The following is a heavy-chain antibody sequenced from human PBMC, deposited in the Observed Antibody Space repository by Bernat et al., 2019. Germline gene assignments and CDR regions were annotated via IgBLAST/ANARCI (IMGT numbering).Heavy chain of an antibody. CDR3: ASDKGGASSHGGMDV. CDR1: GFTFSSYS. V-gene: IGHV3-21*01. CDR2: ISSSSSYI. J-gene: IGHJ6*02. D-gene: IGHD3-16*01. Sequence: EVQLVESGGGSVQPGGSLRLSCAASGFTFSSYSMNWVRQAPGKGLEWVSSISSSSSYIYYADSVKGRFTICRDNAKNSLYLQIYRLSAEDTAVYYGASDKGGASSHGGMDVWGQGTTVTVSS.